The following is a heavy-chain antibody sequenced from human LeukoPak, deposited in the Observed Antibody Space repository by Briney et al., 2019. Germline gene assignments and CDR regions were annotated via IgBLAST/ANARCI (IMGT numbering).Heavy chain of an antibody. D-gene: IGHD2-15*01. CDR3: ARKGYCSGGSCYSTYFDY. Sequence: PGGSLRLSCAASGFTFSSYWMHWVRQAPGKGLVWVSRINCDGSSTSYADSVKGRFTISRDNAKNTLYLQMNSLRAEDTAVYYCARKGYCSGGSCYSTYFDYWGRGTLVTVSS. J-gene: IGHJ4*02. V-gene: IGHV3-74*01. CDR2: INCDGSST. CDR1: GFTFSSYW.